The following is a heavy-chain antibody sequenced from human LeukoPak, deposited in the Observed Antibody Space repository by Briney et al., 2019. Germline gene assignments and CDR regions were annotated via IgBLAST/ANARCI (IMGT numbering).Heavy chain of an antibody. CDR3: AKDIAVYYYGSGRGPTHYYYYYGMDV. V-gene: IGHV3-9*01. CDR1: GFTFDDYA. D-gene: IGHD3-10*01. CDR2: ISWNSGSI. Sequence: GGSLRLSCAASGFTFDDYAMHWVRQAPGKGLEWVSGISWNSGSIGYADSVKGRFTISRDDAKNSLYLQMNSLRAEDTALYYCAKDIAVYYYGSGRGPTHYYYYYGMDVWGQGTTVTVSS. J-gene: IGHJ6*02.